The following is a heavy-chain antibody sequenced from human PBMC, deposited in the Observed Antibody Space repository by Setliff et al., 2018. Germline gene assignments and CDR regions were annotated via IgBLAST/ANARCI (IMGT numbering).Heavy chain of an antibody. CDR3: ARRRYYDSSGYYYFDY. CDR2: IYPGDSDT. J-gene: IGHJ4*02. Sequence: GESLKISCKGSGYSFTSYWIGWVRQMPGKGLEWMGIIYPGDSDTRYSPSYQGQVTISADKSISTAYLQWSSLKASDTAMYYCARRRYYDSSGYYYFDYWGQGTLVTVSS. D-gene: IGHD3-22*01. CDR1: GYSFTSYW. V-gene: IGHV5-51*01.